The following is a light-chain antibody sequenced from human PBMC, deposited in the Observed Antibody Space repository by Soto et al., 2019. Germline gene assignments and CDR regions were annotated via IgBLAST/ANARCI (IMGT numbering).Light chain of an antibody. CDR2: EVY. CDR3: FSYTSASALV. V-gene: IGLV2-14*01. Sequence: QPVLTQPASVSGSPGQSITISCTGTSSDIGGYNYVSWYQLHPGKAPKLVIYEVYNRPSGVSTRFSGSKSGNTASLTISGLQAEDEADYYCFSYTSASALVFGGGTKVTVL. CDR1: SSDIGGYNY. J-gene: IGLJ2*01.